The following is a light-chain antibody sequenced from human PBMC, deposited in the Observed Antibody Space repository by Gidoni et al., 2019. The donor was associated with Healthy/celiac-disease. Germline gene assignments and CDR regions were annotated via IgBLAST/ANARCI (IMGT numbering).Light chain of an antibody. CDR1: QGISSY. J-gene: IGKJ2*01. CDR3: QQYYSYPQT. V-gene: IGKV1-8*01. Sequence: AIRITQSPSSLSASTGDRVTITCRASQGISSYLAWYQQKPGKAPKLLIYAASTLQSGVPSRFSGSGSGTDFTLTIICLQSEDFATYYCQQYYSYPQTFGQGTKLEIK. CDR2: AAS.